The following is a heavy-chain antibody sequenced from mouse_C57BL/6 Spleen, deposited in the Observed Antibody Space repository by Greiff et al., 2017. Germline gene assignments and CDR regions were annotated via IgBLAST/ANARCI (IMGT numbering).Heavy chain of an antibody. J-gene: IGHJ3*01. CDR3: ARSVDGDSSGYWFAY. D-gene: IGHD3-2*02. CDR2: INPNNGGT. CDR1: GYTFTDYY. V-gene: IGHV1-26*01. Sequence: EVQLQQSGPELVKPGASVKISCKASGYTFTDYYMNWVKQSHGKSLEWIGDINPNNGGTSYNQKFKGKATLTVDKSSSTAYMELRSLTSEDSAVYYCARSVDGDSSGYWFAYWGQGTLVTVSA.